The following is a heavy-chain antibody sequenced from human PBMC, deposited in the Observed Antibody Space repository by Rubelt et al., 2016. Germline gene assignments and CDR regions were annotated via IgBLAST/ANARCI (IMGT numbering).Heavy chain of an antibody. V-gene: IGHV4-34*01. Sequence: KSRVTISVDTSKNQFSLKLSSVTAADTAVYYCARVVYASYYYYGMDVWGQGTTVTVSS. D-gene: IGHD2-8*01. CDR3: ARVVYASYYYYGMDV. J-gene: IGHJ6*02.